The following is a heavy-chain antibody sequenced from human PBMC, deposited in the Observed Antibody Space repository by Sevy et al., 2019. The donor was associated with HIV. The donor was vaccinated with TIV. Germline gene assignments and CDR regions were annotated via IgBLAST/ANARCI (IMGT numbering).Heavy chain of an antibody. V-gene: IGHV1-8*01. D-gene: IGHD3-10*01. Sequence: ASVKVSCKASGYTFSRNDIAWVRQATGQGLEWMGWMNPKNGNTDYAQQFQGRVTITKDTSISTVYMELTSLRSDDTAIYYCAIDLYYGSGSYYDYWGQGTLVTVSS. J-gene: IGHJ4*02. CDR2: MNPKNGNT. CDR1: GYTFSRND. CDR3: AIDLYYGSGSYYDY.